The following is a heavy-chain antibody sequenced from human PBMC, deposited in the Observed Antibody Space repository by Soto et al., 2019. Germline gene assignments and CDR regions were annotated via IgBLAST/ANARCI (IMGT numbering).Heavy chain of an antibody. CDR1: GYTFTSYA. CDR2: INAGNGNT. D-gene: IGHD6-13*01. Sequence: ASVKVSCKASGYTFTSYAMHWVRQAPGQRLAWMGWINAGNGNTKYSQKFQGRVTITRDTSASTAYMELSSLRSEDTAVYYCSRDGPGSSSWYFYNYCYGMDVWGQGTTVTVSS. CDR3: SRDGPGSSSWYFYNYCYGMDV. V-gene: IGHV1-3*01. J-gene: IGHJ6*02.